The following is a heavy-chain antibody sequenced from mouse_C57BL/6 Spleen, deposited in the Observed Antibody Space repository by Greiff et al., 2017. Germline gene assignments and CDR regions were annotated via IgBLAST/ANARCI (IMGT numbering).Heavy chain of an antibody. Sequence: DVKLVESGGGLVKPGGSLKLSCAASGFTFSSYSMSWVRQTPEKRLEWVATISGGGGNTYYPDSVKGRFTISRDNAKNTLYLQMSSLRSEDTALYYCARRGWGRGYFDYWGQGTTLTVSS. J-gene: IGHJ2*01. CDR3: ARRGWGRGYFDY. V-gene: IGHV5-9*01. D-gene: IGHD3-3*01. CDR1: GFTFSSYS. CDR2: ISGGGGNT.